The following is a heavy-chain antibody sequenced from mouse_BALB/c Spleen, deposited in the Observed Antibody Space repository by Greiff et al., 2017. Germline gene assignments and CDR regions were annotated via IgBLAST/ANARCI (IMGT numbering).Heavy chain of an antibody. CDR3: TRDYYGSSHGYYAMDY. D-gene: IGHD1-1*01. J-gene: IGHJ4*01. V-gene: IGHV1-5*01. CDR2: IYPGNSDT. Sequence: EVKLVESGTVLARPGASVKMSCKASGYTFTSYWMHWVKQRPGQGLEWIGAIYPGNSDTSYNQKFKGKAKLTAVTSTSTAYMELSSLTNEDSAVYYCTRDYYGSSHGYYAMDYWGQGTSVTVSS. CDR1: GYTFTSYW.